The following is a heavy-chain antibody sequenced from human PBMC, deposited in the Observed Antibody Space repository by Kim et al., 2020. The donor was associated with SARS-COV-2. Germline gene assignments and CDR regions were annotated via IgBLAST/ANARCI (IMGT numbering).Heavy chain of an antibody. J-gene: IGHJ4*02. CDR1: GFTFSSYG. V-gene: IGHV3-33*05. Sequence: GGSLRLSCAASGFTFSSYGMHWVRQAPGKGLEWVAVISYDGSNKYYEDSVKGRFTISRDNSKNTLYLQMNSLRAEDTAVYYCARDQSAGYSSSWNDYWGQGTLVTVSS. CDR3: ARDQSAGYSSSWNDY. D-gene: IGHD6-13*01. CDR2: ISYDGSNK.